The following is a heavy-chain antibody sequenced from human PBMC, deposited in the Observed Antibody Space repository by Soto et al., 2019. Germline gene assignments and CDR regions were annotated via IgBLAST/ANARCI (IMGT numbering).Heavy chain of an antibody. V-gene: IGHV4-31*03. CDR2: IYYSGST. CDR1: GGSISSGGYY. Sequence: SETLSLTCTVSGGSISSGGYYWSWIRQHPGKGLEWIGYIYYSGSTYYNPSLKSRVTISVDTSKNQFSLQLNSVTPDDTAVYYCARLKGNSWLDSWGQGTLVTVSS. J-gene: IGHJ5*01. CDR3: ARLKGNSWLDS.